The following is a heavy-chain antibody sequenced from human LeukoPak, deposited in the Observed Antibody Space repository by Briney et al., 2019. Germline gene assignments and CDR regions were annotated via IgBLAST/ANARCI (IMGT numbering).Heavy chain of an antibody. Sequence: SETLSLTCTVSGGSISSYYWSWIRQPPGKGLEWIGYIYYSGSTNYNPSLKSRVTISVDTSKNQFPLKLSSMTAADTAVYYCARDLSWGVFDPWGQGTLVTVSS. V-gene: IGHV4-59*01. CDR1: GGSISSYY. CDR3: ARDLSWGVFDP. CDR2: IYYSGST. D-gene: IGHD2-8*01. J-gene: IGHJ5*02.